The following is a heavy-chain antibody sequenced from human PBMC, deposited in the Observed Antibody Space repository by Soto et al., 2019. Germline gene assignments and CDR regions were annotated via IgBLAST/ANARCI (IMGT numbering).Heavy chain of an antibody. J-gene: IGHJ4*02. CDR1: GGFVTSDSCC. CDR2: MSHSGRT. D-gene: IGHD1-7*01. CDR3: ARGRLELLGFHLDY. Sequence: SETLSLTCAVYGGFVTSDSCCWIWIPQPPGKGLEWIGDMSHSGRTHYNPSLKSRVTMSVDTSKNQFSLKLSSVTAADTAVYYCARGRLELLGFHLDYWGQGTLVTVSS. V-gene: IGHV4-61*01.